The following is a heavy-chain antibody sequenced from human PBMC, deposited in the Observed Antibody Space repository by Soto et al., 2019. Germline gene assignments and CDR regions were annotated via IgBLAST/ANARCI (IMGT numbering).Heavy chain of an antibody. CDR2: IWYDGSNK. V-gene: IGHV3-33*01. Sequence: GGSLRLSCAASGFTFSSYCMHWVRQAPGKGLEWVAVIWYDGSNKYYADSVKGRFTISRDNSKNTLYLQMNSLRAEDTAVYYCARQMYCSGGSCIYYYYGMDVWGQGTTVTV. CDR1: GFTFSSYC. CDR3: ARQMYCSGGSCIYYYYGMDV. D-gene: IGHD2-15*01. J-gene: IGHJ6*02.